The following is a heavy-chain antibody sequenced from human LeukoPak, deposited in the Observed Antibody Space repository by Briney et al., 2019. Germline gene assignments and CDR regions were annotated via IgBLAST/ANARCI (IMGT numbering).Heavy chain of an antibody. CDR1: GFTFSSYG. Sequence: GGSLRLSCAASGFTFSSYGMHWVRQAPGKGLEGVAVISYDGSNKYYADSVKGRFTISRDNSKNKLYLQMNSLRAEDTAVYYCAKEVSGSYYVYYYYYYGMDVWGQGTTVTVSS. J-gene: IGHJ6*02. CDR2: ISYDGSNK. D-gene: IGHD1-26*01. CDR3: AKEVSGSYYVYYYYYYGMDV. V-gene: IGHV3-30*18.